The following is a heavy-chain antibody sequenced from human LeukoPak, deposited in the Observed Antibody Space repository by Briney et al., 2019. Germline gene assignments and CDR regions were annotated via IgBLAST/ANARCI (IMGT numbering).Heavy chain of an antibody. V-gene: IGHV3-23*01. D-gene: IGHD5-24*01. CDR2: MSSSGESP. CDR3: ANKSRDGYNPFDY. CDR1: GFTFSRYA. Sequence: SGGSLRLSCAASGFTFSRYAMSWVRQAPGKGLEWVSGMSSSGESPYYADSVKGRFTISRDNSKNTLYLEINSLRAEDTAVYYCANKSRDGYNPFDYLGQGTLVTVSS. J-gene: IGHJ4*02.